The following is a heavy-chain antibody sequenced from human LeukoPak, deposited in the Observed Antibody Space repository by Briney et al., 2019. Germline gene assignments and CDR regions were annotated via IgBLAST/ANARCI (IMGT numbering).Heavy chain of an antibody. J-gene: IGHJ4*02. Sequence: PGGSLRLSCAASGFTFSNAWMNWVRQAPGKGLEWVSAISGSGGSTYYADSVKGRFTISRDNSKNTLYLQMNSLRAEDTAVYYCTKGTIWLPFDYWGQGTLVTVSS. CDR2: ISGSGGST. CDR3: TKGTIWLPFDY. V-gene: IGHV3-23*01. CDR1: GFTFSNAW. D-gene: IGHD5-18*01.